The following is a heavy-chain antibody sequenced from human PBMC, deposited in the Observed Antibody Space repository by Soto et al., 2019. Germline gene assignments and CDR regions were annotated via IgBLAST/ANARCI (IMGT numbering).Heavy chain of an antibody. D-gene: IGHD2-2*01. CDR1: GYTFTSYA. V-gene: IGHV1-3*01. CDR3: ARDTFAMYYYYGIDV. Sequence: ASVKVSCKASGYTFTSYAMHWVRQAPGQRLEWMGWINAGNGNTKYSQKFQGRVTITRDTSASTAYMELSSLRSEDTAVYYCARDTFAMYYYYGIDVWGQGTTVTVSS. CDR2: INAGNGNT. J-gene: IGHJ6*02.